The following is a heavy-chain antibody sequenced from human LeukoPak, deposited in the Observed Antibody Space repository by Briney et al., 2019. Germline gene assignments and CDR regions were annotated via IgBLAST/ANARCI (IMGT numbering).Heavy chain of an antibody. CDR1: GFTFSSYG. Sequence: PGGSLRLSCAASGFTFSSYGMHWVRQAPGKGLEWVAVIRYDGSNKYYADSVKGRFTISRDNSKNTLYLQMNSLRAEDTAVYYCAKDSCSGGSCYYFDYWGQGTLVTVSS. CDR2: IRYDGSNK. D-gene: IGHD2-15*01. J-gene: IGHJ4*02. CDR3: AKDSCSGGSCYYFDY. V-gene: IGHV3-30*02.